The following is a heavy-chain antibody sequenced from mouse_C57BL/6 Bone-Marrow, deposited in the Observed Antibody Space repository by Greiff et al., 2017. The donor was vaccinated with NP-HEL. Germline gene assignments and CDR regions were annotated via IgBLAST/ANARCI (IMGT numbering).Heavy chain of an antibody. J-gene: IGHJ1*03. CDR1: GFTFSDYG. CDR3: ASLLRQGYFDV. D-gene: IGHD2-4*01. CDR2: ISSGSSTI. V-gene: IGHV5-17*01. Sequence: EVMLVESGGGLVKPGGSLKLSCAASGFTFSDYGMHWVRQAPEKGLEWVAYISSGSSTIYYADTVKGRFTISRDNAKNTLFLQMTSLRSEDTAMYYCASLLRQGYFDVWGTGTTVTVSS.